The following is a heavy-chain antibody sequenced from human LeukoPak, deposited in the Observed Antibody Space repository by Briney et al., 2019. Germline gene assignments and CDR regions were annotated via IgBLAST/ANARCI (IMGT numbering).Heavy chain of an antibody. Sequence: SETLSLTCTVSGASVGSAGYYWSWIRQPPGGGLEWIGYIYYIRNTNYNPSLKSRVTMSLDPSKNQFSLKLNSVTAADTAVYYCARGAPYSSSWYRWGQGTLVTVSS. CDR1: GASVGSAGYY. CDR2: IYYIRNT. D-gene: IGHD6-13*01. CDR3: ARGAPYSSSWYR. J-gene: IGHJ5*02. V-gene: IGHV4-61*08.